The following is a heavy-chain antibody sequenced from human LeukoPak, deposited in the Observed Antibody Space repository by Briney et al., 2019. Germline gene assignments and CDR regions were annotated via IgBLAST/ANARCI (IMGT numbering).Heavy chain of an antibody. CDR3: ATSNSLVSSMDV. CDR1: GYTITELS. Sequence: ASVKVSCKVSGYTITELSMHWVRQAPGKGLEWMGGFDPEDGETIYAQKFQGRVTMTEDTSTDTAYMELSSLRSEDTAVYYCATSNSLVSSMDVWGQGTTVTVSS. V-gene: IGHV1-24*01. D-gene: IGHD2/OR15-2a*01. J-gene: IGHJ6*02. CDR2: FDPEDGET.